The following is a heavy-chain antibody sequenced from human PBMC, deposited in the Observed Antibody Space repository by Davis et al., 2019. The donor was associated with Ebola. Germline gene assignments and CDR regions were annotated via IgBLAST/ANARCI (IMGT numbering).Heavy chain of an antibody. J-gene: IGHJ4*02. D-gene: IGHD1-26*01. CDR3: ARGGPGGVDY. CDR2: IIPILGIA. V-gene: IGHV1-69*04. Sequence: AASVKVSCKASGGTFSSYAISWVRQAPGQGLEWMGRIIPILGIANYAQKFQGRVTITADKPTSTAYMELSSLRSEDTAVYYCARGGPGGVDYWGQGTLVTVSS. CDR1: GGTFSSYA.